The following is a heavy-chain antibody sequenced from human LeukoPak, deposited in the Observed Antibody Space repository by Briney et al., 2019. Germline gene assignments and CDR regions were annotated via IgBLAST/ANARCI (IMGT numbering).Heavy chain of an antibody. V-gene: IGHV1-69*06. CDR2: IIPAFGTA. Sequence: SVKVSCRSSGDTPHSHAISWVRRAPGQGLEWMGRIIPAFGTANYAQKFQGRVTITADKSTRTAYMEMSSLRSEDTAVYYCARDYNWNFANSSPFDYWGQGTLVTVSS. CDR3: ARDYNWNFANSSPFDY. D-gene: IGHD1-7*01. CDR1: GDTPHSHA. J-gene: IGHJ4*02.